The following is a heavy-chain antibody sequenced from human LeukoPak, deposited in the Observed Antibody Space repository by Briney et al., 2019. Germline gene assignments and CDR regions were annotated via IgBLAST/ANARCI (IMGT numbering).Heavy chain of an antibody. CDR2: ISSNGGST. J-gene: IGHJ6*03. D-gene: IGHD5-12*01. V-gene: IGHV3-64*01. Sequence: PGGSLRLSCAASGFTFSSYAMHWVRQAPGKGLEYVSAISSNGGSTYYANSVKGRFTISRDNSKNTLYLQMGSLRAEDMAVYYCARDEIVATTKANYYYYMDVWGKGTTVTISS. CDR3: ARDEIVATTKANYYYYMDV. CDR1: GFTFSSYA.